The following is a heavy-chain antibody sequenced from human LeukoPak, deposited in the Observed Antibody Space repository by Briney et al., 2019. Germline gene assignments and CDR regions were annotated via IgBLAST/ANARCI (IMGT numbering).Heavy chain of an antibody. CDR1: GFTFDDYA. CDR2: INWNSGHI. D-gene: IGHD4-17*01. J-gene: IGHJ4*02. CDR3: TKDMMSGDGDYVFDY. V-gene: IGHV3-9*01. Sequence: GGSLRLSCAASGFTFDDYAMHWVRQTPGKGLEWVSTINWNSGHIDYADSVRGRFTISRDNAKNSLYLQMNSLRAEDSALYYCTKDMMSGDGDYVFDYGGRGTLVTVSS.